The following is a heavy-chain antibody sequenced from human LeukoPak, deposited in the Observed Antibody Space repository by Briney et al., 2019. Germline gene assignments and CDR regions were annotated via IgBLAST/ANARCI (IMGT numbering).Heavy chain of an antibody. D-gene: IGHD6-19*01. Sequence: GGSLRLSCAASGFTVSSNYMSWVRQAPGKGLEWVSVIYSGGSTYYADSVKGRFTISRHNSKNTLYLQMNSLRAEDTAVYYCAREIGGWYCYGFDMWGQGTMVTVS. CDR2: IYSGGST. J-gene: IGHJ3*02. CDR1: GFTVSSNY. CDR3: AREIGGWYCYGFDM. V-gene: IGHV3-53*04.